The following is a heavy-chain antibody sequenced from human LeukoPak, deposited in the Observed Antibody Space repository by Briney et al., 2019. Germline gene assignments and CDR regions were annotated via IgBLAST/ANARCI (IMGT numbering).Heavy chain of an antibody. J-gene: IGHJ4*02. CDR1: GGSISSSY. V-gene: IGHV4-59*01. Sequence: SETLPLTCTVSGGSISSSYLSWIRQPPGKGLEYIGYIYYGGSSNYNPSLKSRVTILLDTSKNQFSLKLSSVTAAGTAVYYCARIATGGPFDYWGQGTLVTVSS. CDR3: ARIATGGPFDY. CDR2: IYYGGSS. D-gene: IGHD2-8*02.